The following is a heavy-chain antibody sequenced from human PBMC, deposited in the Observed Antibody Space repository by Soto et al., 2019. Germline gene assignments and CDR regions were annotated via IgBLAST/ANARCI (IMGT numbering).Heavy chain of an antibody. V-gene: IGHV3-30*03. CDR1: GFTFSSYG. J-gene: IGHJ5*02. D-gene: IGHD4-17*01. Sequence: GGSLSLSCAASGFTFSSYGMHWVRQAPGKGLEWVAVISYDGSNKYYADSVKGRFTISRDNSKNTLYLQMNSLRAEDTAVYYCATSDYGDYPWGQGTLVTVSS. CDR2: ISYDGSNK. CDR3: ATSDYGDYP.